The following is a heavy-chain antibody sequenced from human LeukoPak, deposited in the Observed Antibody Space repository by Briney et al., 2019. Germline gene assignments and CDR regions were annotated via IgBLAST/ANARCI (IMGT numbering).Heavy chain of an antibody. D-gene: IGHD3-10*01. CDR1: GYTFTDYD. Sequence: ASVKVSCTTSGYTFTDYDITWVRQAPGQGLEWMGRVSPYNGNTYYSQRFQDRVTITKDTSTGTAYMDLRNLRTDDTAMYYCARNGRVRRVVKDLFEYWGQGTLVAVSS. CDR2: VSPYNGNT. V-gene: IGHV1-18*01. J-gene: IGHJ4*02. CDR3: ARNGRVRRVVKDLFEY.